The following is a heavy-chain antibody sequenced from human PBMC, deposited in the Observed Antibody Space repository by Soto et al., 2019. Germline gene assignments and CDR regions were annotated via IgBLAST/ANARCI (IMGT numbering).Heavy chain of an antibody. D-gene: IGHD6-19*01. CDR3: ARSVEWLSSFDY. V-gene: IGHV1-8*01. CDR1: GYTFTSYD. Sequence: QVQLVQSGAEVKKPGASVKVSCKASGYTFTSYDINWVRQAPGQGLEWMGWMNPNSGNTCYAQKFQGRVTMTRNTSISTAYKKLNSLRSEETAVYYCARSVEWLSSFDYWGQGTLGTVSS. CDR2: MNPNSGNT. J-gene: IGHJ4*02.